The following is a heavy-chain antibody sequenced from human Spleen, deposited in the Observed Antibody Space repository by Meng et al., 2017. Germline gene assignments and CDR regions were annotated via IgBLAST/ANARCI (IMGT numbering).Heavy chain of an antibody. CDR3: AKGREVATHPVDS. D-gene: IGHD4-23*01. CDR2: IGGIGGGT. V-gene: IGHV3-23*01. J-gene: IGHJ4*02. Sequence: GGSLRLSCAASGFTFSTYAMSWVRQAPGKGLEWVSAIGGIGGGTYYADSVKGRFTISRDNSKNTLYLQMNSLRAEDTAVYYCAKGREVATHPVDSWGQGTLVTVSS. CDR1: GFTFSTYA.